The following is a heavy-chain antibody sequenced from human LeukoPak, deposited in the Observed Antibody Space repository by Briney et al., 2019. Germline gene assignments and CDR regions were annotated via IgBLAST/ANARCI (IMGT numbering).Heavy chain of an antibody. Sequence: SETLSLTCAVSGGSLSGYYWTWIRQPPGKGLEWIGEINHSGSTNYNPSLKSRVTISVDTSKNQFSLKLSSVTAADTAVYYCAREGARWEPSFSAFDIWGQGTMVTVSS. V-gene: IGHV4-34*01. CDR1: GGSLSGYY. D-gene: IGHD1-26*01. J-gene: IGHJ3*02. CDR2: INHSGST. CDR3: AREGARWEPSFSAFDI.